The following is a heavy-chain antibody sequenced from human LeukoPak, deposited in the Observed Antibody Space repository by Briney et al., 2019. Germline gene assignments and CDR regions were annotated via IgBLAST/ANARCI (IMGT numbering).Heavy chain of an antibody. Sequence: GASVKASCKASGYTFTSYDINWVRQATGQGLEWMGWMNPNSGNTGYAQKFQGRVTMTRNTSISTAYMELSSLRSEDTAVYYCARGQVGSSGWYYYYYYGMDVWGQGTTVTVSS. D-gene: IGHD6-19*01. J-gene: IGHJ6*02. CDR3: ARGQVGSSGWYYYYYYGMDV. CDR1: GYTFTSYD. V-gene: IGHV1-8*01. CDR2: MNPNSGNT.